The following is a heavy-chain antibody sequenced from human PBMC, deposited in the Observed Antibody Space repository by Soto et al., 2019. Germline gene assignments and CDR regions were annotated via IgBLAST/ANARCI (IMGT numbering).Heavy chain of an antibody. Sequence: VRQHPGKGLEWIGYIYYSGSTYYNPSLKSRVTISVDTSKNQFSLKLSSVTAADTAVYYCARDSSAAAAGTDYWGQGTLVTVSS. CDR3: ARDSSAAAAGTDY. V-gene: IGHV4-31*02. D-gene: IGHD6-13*01. J-gene: IGHJ4*02. CDR2: IYYSGST.